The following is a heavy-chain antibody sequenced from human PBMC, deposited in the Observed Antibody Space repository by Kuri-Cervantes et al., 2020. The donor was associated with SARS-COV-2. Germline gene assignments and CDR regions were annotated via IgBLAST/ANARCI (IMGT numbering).Heavy chain of an antibody. V-gene: IGHV4-61*02. CDR1: GGSISSGSHY. CDR2: IYTSGST. D-gene: IGHD3-22*01. Sequence: SETLSLTCTVSGGSISSGSHYWSWIRQPAGKGLEWIGRIYTSGSTSYNPSLKSRVTISVDTSKNQFSLKLSSVTAADTAVYYCAREDSSGYYFDYWGQGTLVTVSS. CDR3: AREDSSGYYFDY. J-gene: IGHJ4*02.